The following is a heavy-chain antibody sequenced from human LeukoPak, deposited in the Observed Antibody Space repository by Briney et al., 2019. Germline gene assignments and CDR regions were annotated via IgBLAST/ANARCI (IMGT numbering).Heavy chain of an antibody. J-gene: IGHJ4*02. V-gene: IGHV3-23*01. Sequence: GGSLRLSCAASGFTFSSYAMSWVRQAPGMGLEWVSAISGSGGSTYYADSVQGRFTISRDNSKNTLYLQMNSLRADDTAVYYCAKDVGPFLITSGYYPHFDYWGQGTLVTVSS. CDR1: GFTFSSYA. CDR3: AKDVGPFLITSGYYPHFDY. D-gene: IGHD3-22*01. CDR2: ISGSGGST.